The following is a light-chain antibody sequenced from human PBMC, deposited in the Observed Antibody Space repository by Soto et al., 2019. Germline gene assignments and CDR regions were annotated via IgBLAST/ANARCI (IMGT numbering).Light chain of an antibody. CDR3: QQSYSIPYT. CDR2: VVS. J-gene: IGKJ2*01. CDR1: QTISRN. Sequence: DIQLTQSPSSLSASVGDRVTITCRASQTISRNLNWYQQKPGEAPRLLMYVVSTLQGGVPSRFSRSESGTDYTLTISSVQPDDFATYYCQQSYSIPYTFGQGTKLEIK. V-gene: IGKV1-39*01.